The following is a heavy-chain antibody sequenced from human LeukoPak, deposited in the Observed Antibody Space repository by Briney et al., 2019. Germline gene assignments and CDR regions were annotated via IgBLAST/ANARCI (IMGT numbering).Heavy chain of an antibody. V-gene: IGHV4-59*01. CDR1: GGSISSYY. Sequence: SETLSLTCTVSGGSISSYYWSWIRQPPGKGLEWNGYIYYSGSTNYNPSLKSRVTISVDTSKNQFSLKLSSVTAADTAVYYCARGTYDFGVNWFDPWGQGTLVTVSS. J-gene: IGHJ5*02. CDR3: ARGTYDFGVNWFDP. CDR2: IYYSGST. D-gene: IGHD3-3*01.